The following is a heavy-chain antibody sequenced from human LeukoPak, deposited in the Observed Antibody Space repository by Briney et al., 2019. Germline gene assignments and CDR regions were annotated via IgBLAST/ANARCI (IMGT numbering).Heavy chain of an antibody. Sequence: PSETLSLTCTVSGGTLSSYYWSWIRQSAGKGLECIGRIYTSGSTNYNPYLKSRVTMSVDTSKNQFSLKLSSVTAADTAVYYCARDRPYGDPAPDYWGQGTLVTVSS. J-gene: IGHJ4*02. CDR1: GGTLSSYY. V-gene: IGHV4-4*07. CDR2: IYTSGST. D-gene: IGHD4-17*01. CDR3: ARDRPYGDPAPDY.